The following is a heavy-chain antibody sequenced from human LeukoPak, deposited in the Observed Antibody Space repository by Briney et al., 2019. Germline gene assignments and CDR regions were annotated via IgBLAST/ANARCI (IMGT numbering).Heavy chain of an antibody. J-gene: IGHJ4*02. V-gene: IGHV1-2*02. CDR3: ARDEGYDSSGYGY. CDR1: GYTLTGYY. Sequence: GASVKVSCKASGYTLTGYYMHWVRQAPGQGLEWMGWINPNSGGTNYAQKFQGRVTMTRDTSISTAYMELSRLRSDDTAAYYCARDEGYDSSGYGYWGQGTLVTVSS. D-gene: IGHD3-22*01. CDR2: INPNSGGT.